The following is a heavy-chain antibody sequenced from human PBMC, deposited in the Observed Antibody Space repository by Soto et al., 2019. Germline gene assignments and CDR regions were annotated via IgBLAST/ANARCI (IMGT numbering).Heavy chain of an antibody. D-gene: IGHD4-4*01. V-gene: IGHV1-18*01. CDR1: GYTFTSYG. J-gene: IGHJ6*03. Sequence: GASVKVSCKASGYTFTSYGISWVRQAPGQGLEWLGWISAYNGNTNYAQKLQGRVTMTTDTSTSTAYMELRSLRSDDTAVYYCARSRSTVIPEPNYYYYYMDVWGKGTTVTLSS. CDR3: ARSRSTVIPEPNYYYYYMDV. CDR2: ISAYNGNT.